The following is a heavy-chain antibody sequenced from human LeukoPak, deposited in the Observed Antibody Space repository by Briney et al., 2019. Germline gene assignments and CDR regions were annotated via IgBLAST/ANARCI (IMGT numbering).Heavy chain of an antibody. CDR2: ISGSGGST. D-gene: IGHD3-22*01. Sequence: GSLRLSCAASGFTFSNYAMHWVRQAPGKGLEWVSAISGSGGSTYYADSVKGRFTISRDNSKNTLYLQMNSLRAEDTAVYYCAKMGTLASSGYYFMPSWGQGTLVTVSS. CDR3: AKMGTLASSGYYFMPS. J-gene: IGHJ4*02. V-gene: IGHV3-23*01. CDR1: GFTFSNYA.